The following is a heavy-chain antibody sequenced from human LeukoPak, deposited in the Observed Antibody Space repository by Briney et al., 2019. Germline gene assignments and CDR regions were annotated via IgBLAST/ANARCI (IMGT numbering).Heavy chain of an antibody. CDR3: ARESAYAFWY. CDR1: GFTFSTYN. Sequence: GGSLRLSCLASGFTFSTYNMHWVRQAPGKGLEWVSTISSTSDTYKYYANSVRGRFTISRDNAKNSLYLQMNSLRDEDTAVYYCARESAYAFWYWGQGTLVAVSS. V-gene: IGHV3-21*01. D-gene: IGHD3-3*01. CDR2: ISSTSDTYK. J-gene: IGHJ4*02.